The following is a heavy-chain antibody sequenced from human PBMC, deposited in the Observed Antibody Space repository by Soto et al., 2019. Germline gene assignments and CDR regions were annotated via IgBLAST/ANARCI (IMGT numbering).Heavy chain of an antibody. V-gene: IGHV4-59*01. Sequence: PSETLSLTCTVAGGCSSGSYWRWLRQTPWKVLEWVRYNHYSGSTNYNPSLKSRVTMSVDSAKNQFSLQLSSVTAADTAVYLCTKYRLTDSEGYSFDYWGQGALVTVSS. CDR3: TKYRLTDSEGYSFDY. CDR2: NHYSGST. J-gene: IGHJ4*02. CDR1: GGCSSGSY. D-gene: IGHD2-15*01.